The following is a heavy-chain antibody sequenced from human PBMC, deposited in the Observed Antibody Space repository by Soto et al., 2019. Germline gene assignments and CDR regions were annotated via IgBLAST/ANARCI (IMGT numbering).Heavy chain of an antibody. CDR2: IKQDGSEK. Sequence: PGGSLRLSCAASGFTFSTYWMTWVRRAPGKGLEWVANIKQDGSEKKYVDSVRGRFTVSRDNAKNLLYLQMNSLRAEDTAVYYCARTKYADYSWGQGILVTVSS. CDR3: ARTKYADYS. D-gene: IGHD4-17*01. J-gene: IGHJ4*02. V-gene: IGHV3-7*01. CDR1: GFTFSTYW.